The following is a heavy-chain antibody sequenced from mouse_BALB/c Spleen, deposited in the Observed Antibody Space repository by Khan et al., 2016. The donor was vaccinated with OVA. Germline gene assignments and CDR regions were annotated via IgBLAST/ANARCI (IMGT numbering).Heavy chain of an antibody. Sequence: EVELVESGGDLVKPGGSLKLSCAASGFTFSSYGMSWVRQTPDKRLEWVATISSGGTYTYYPDSVKGRFTISRDNAKNTLYLQMSGLKSEDTAMYCCGGREGYYCSSYYFDYWGQGTTLTVSS. V-gene: IGHV5-6*02. D-gene: IGHD1-1*01. J-gene: IGHJ2*01. CDR1: GFTFSSYG. CDR3: GGREGYYCSSYYFDY. CDR2: ISSGGTYT.